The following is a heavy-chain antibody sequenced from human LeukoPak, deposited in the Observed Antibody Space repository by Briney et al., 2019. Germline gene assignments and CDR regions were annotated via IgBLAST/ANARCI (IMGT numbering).Heavy chain of an antibody. D-gene: IGHD4-11*01. CDR1: GFTFSSYG. CDR2: IWYVGSNK. J-gene: IGHJ4*02. Sequence: GGSLRLSCAASGFTFSSYGMHWVRQAPGEGLEWVAVIWYVGSNKYYADSVKGRFTISRDNSKNTLYLQMNSLRAEDTAVYYCAKDHSDYSNALGYWGQGTLVTVSS. V-gene: IGHV3-33*06. CDR3: AKDHSDYSNALGY.